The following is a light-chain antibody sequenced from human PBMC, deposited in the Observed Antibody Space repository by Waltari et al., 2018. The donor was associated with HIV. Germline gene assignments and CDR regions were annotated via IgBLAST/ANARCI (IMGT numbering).Light chain of an antibody. CDR3: AAWDDSLNGVV. J-gene: IGLJ2*01. CDR1: SSNIGNNS. V-gene: IGLV1-36*01. Sequence: QSVLTQPPSVSEAPRPRVTISCSGSSSNIGNNSVNLYQQLPGTPPKLLIYYDDLLASGVSDRFSGSKPGTAASLAISGLHSEDESDYYCAAWDDSLNGVVFGGGTKLTVL. CDR2: YDD.